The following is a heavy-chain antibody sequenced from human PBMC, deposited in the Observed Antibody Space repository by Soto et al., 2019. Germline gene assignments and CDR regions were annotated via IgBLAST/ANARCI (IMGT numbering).Heavy chain of an antibody. CDR2: ISGYNGNT. CDR1: GYTFTTYG. V-gene: IGHV1-18*04. J-gene: IGHJ4*02. D-gene: IGHD3-10*01. CDR3: ARDRMVRGVVTYFFDL. Sequence: ASVKVSCKASGYTFTTYGFSWVRQAPGQGLEWLGWISGYNGNTNYAQRFQDRVTMTTDTSTSTAYLHLTSLSSDDTALYYCARDRMVRGVVTYFFDLWGQGTPVTVSS.